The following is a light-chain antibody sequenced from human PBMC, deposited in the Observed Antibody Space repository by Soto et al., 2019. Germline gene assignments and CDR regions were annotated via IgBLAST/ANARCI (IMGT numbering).Light chain of an antibody. CDR3: LLSCRAIGV. V-gene: IGLV7-46*01. Sequence: QAVVTQEPSLTVSPGRTVTLTCGASTGTVTSDHDPYWHQQRPGQAPRTLIIDTSNKHSYTPARFSGSLLGGKAALSLSGAQHEDEDDYYCLLSCRAIGVFGGGTKLTVL. J-gene: IGLJ2*01. CDR2: DTS. CDR1: TGTVTSDHD.